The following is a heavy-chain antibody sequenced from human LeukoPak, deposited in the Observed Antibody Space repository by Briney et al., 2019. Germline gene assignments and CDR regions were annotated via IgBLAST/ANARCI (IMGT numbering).Heavy chain of an antibody. D-gene: IGHD3-3*01. CDR1: GGSFSGYY. CDR3: ARRLWSGYYQPIDY. V-gene: IGHV4-34*01. J-gene: IGHJ4*02. CDR2: INHSGST. Sequence: SETLSLTCAVYGGSFSGYYWSWIRQPPGKGLEWIGEINHSGSTNYNPSLKSRVTISVDTSKNQFSLKLSSVTAADTAVYYCARRLWSGYYQPIDYSGQGTLVTVSS.